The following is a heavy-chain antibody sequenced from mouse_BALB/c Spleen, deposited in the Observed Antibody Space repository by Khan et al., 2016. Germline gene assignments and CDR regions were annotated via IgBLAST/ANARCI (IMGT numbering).Heavy chain of an antibody. CDR3: ARGRRYGYDAPFDY. V-gene: IGHV5-6-5*01. J-gene: IGHJ2*01. CDR1: GFTFSSYA. CDR2: ISSGGST. Sequence: EVELVESGGGLVKPGGSLKLSCAASGFTFSSYAMSWVRQTPEKRLEWVASISSGGSTYYPDSVKGRFTISRDNARNILYLQMSSLRSEDTAMYYCARGRRYGYDAPFDYWGQGTTLTVSS. D-gene: IGHD2-2*01.